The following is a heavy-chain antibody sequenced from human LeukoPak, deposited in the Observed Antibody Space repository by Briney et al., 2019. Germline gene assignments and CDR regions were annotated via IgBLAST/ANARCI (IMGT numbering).Heavy chain of an antibody. CDR2: MFYSGTT. V-gene: IGHV4-59*12. D-gene: IGHD2-2*01. Sequence: PSETLSLTCTVSGVSITTYYWNWVRQPPGKGLEWIGHMFYSGTTSYNPSLKSRVTISVDTSKNQFSLKLSSVTAADTAVYYCARRAVGYCSSTSCRGFDYWGQGTLVTVSS. J-gene: IGHJ4*02. CDR1: GVSITTYY. CDR3: ARRAVGYCSSTSCRGFDY.